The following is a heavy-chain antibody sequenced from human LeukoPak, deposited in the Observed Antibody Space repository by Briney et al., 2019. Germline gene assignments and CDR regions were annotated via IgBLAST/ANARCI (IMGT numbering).Heavy chain of an antibody. D-gene: IGHD6-19*01. J-gene: IGHJ4*02. Sequence: SETLSLTCTVSGGSISSSSYYWGWIRQPPGKGLEWIGSIYYSGSTYYNPSLKSRVTISVDTSKNQFSLKLSSVTAADTAVYYCARGGYSSGWYPEDYWGQGTLVTVSS. CDR2: IYYSGST. CDR1: GGSISSSSYY. V-gene: IGHV4-39*07. CDR3: ARGGYSSGWYPEDY.